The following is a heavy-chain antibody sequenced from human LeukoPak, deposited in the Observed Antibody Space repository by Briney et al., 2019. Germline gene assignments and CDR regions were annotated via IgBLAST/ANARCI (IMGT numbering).Heavy chain of an antibody. CDR1: GFTLSTYA. J-gene: IGHJ4*02. Sequence: GGSLRLSCAASGFTLSTYAMSWVRQAPGKGLEWVSAISDSGDNTHYADSVKGRFTISRDSSKSTLYLQMNSLRADDTAVYYCAGYDILTKGFDYWGQGTLVTVSS. V-gene: IGHV3-23*01. CDR2: ISDSGDNT. CDR3: AGYDILTKGFDY. D-gene: IGHD3-9*01.